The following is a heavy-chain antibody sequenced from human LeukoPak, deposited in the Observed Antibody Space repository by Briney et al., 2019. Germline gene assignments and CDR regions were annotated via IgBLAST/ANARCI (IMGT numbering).Heavy chain of an antibody. CDR3: ARGRYSSSSQYGMDV. J-gene: IGHJ6*02. CDR1: GFTFSSYG. D-gene: IGHD6-6*01. V-gene: IGHV3-33*01. Sequence: GGSLRLSCAASGFTFSSYGMHWVRQAPGKGLEWVAVIWYDGSNKYYADSVKGRFTISRDNSKNTLYLQMNSLRAEDTAVYYCARGRYSSSSQYGMDVWGQGTTVTVSS. CDR2: IWYDGSNK.